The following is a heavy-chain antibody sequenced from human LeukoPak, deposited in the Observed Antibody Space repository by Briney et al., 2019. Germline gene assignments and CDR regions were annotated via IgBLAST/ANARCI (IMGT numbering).Heavy chain of an antibody. CDR2: IKQDGSEK. V-gene: IGHV3-7*01. CDR3: ARDIYCSCTSCYWRPWYFDL. CDR1: GFTFSSYW. J-gene: IGHJ2*01. D-gene: IGHD2-2*01. Sequence: GGSLRLSCAASGFTFSSYWMSWVRQAPGKGLEWVANIKQDGSEKYYVDSVKGRFTISRDNAKNSLYLQMNSLRAEDTAVYYCARDIYCSCTSCYWRPWYFDLWGRGTLVTVSS.